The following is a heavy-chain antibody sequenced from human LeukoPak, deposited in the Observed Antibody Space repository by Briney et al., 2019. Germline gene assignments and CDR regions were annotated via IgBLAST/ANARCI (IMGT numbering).Heavy chain of an antibody. Sequence: SETLSLTCTVSGDSITSHYWSWIRQPPGKGLEWIGYIYYSGITKYTPSLKSRVTMSVDTSKNQFSLKLSSVTAADTAVYYCARGRYFGVVIYYYYGMDVWGQGTTVTVSS. J-gene: IGHJ6*02. D-gene: IGHD3-3*01. CDR2: IYYSGIT. V-gene: IGHV4-59*11. CDR1: GDSITSHY. CDR3: ARGRYFGVVIYYYYGMDV.